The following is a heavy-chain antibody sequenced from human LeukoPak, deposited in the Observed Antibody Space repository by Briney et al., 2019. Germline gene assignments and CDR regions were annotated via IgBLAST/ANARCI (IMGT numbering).Heavy chain of an antibody. Sequence: GGSLRLSCAASGFTVSSCFMSWVRQAPGKGLEWASVIYSGGSTFYADSVKGRFTISRDNSKNTLYLQVNSLRAEDTAVYYCAKDRDKWELNFDYWGQGTLVTVSS. D-gene: IGHD1-26*01. CDR1: GFTVSSCF. J-gene: IGHJ4*02. CDR2: IYSGGST. V-gene: IGHV3-53*05. CDR3: AKDRDKWELNFDY.